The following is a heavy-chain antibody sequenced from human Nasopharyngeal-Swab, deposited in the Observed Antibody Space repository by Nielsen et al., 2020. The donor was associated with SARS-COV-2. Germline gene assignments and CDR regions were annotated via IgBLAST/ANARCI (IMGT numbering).Heavy chain of an antibody. CDR2: IGTAGDT. V-gene: IGHV3-13*01. D-gene: IGHD2-2*01. J-gene: IGHJ4*02. Sequence: GESLKISCAASGFTFSSYDMHWVRQATGKGLEWVSAIGTAGDTYYPGSVKGRFTISRDNAKNSLYLQMNSLRAEDTAVYYCARDFGFCSSTSCSLLTFDYWGQGTLVTVSS. CDR3: ARDFGFCSSTSCSLLTFDY. CDR1: GFTFSSYD.